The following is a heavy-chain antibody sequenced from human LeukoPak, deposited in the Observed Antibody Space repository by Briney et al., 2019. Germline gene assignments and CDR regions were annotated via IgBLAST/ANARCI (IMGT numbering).Heavy chain of an antibody. V-gene: IGHV4-34*01. CDR2: INHSGST. CDR3: ARLRLGY. CDR1: GGSFSGYY. Sequence: PSGTLSLTCAVYGGSFSGYYWSWIRQPPGKGLEWIGEINHSGSTNYNPSLKSRVTISVDTSKNQFSLKLSSVTAADTAVYYCARLRLGYWGQGTLVTVSS. D-gene: IGHD6-6*01. J-gene: IGHJ4*02.